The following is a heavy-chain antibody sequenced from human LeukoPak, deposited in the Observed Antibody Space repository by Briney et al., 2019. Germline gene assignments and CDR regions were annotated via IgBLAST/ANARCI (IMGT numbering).Heavy chain of an antibody. J-gene: IGHJ5*02. CDR2: IIPIFGTA. Sequence: SVKVSCKASGGTFSSYAISWVRQAPGQGLEWMGGIIPIFGTANSAQKFQGRVTITAAESTSTAYMELSSLRSEDTAVYYCASTVTSDIVVVPAAIAWFDPWVQGTLVTVSS. V-gene: IGHV1-69*01. CDR3: ASTVTSDIVVVPAAIAWFDP. CDR1: GGTFSSYA. D-gene: IGHD2-2*01.